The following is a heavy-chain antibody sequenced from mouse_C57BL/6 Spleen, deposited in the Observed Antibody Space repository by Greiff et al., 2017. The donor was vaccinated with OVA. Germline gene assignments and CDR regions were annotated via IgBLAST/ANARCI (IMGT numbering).Heavy chain of an antibody. Sequence: VQLQQSGPELVKPGASVKISCKASGYAFSSSWMNWVKQRPGKGLEWIGRIYPGDGDTNYNGKFKGKATLTADKSSSTAYMQLSSLTSEDSEVYFCARAVVNYNAEYYDKGDWGKGTTVTVAS. J-gene: IGHJ4*01. D-gene: IGHD2-4*01. CDR2: IYPGDGDT. V-gene: IGHV1-82*01. CDR1: GYAFSSSW. CDR3: ARAVVNYNAEYYDKGD.